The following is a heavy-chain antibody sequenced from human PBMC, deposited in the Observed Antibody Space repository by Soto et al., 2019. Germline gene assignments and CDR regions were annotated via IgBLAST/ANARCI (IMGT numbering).Heavy chain of an antibody. CDR1: GYTFTSYD. CDR2: MNPNSGNT. CDR3: AREGSEIYYYYYMDV. Sequence: ASVNVSCKASGYTFTSYDINWMRQATGQGLEWMGWMNPNSGNTGYAQKFQGRVTMTRNTSISTAYMELSSLRSEDTAVYYCAREGSEIYYYYYMDVWGKGTTVTVSS. V-gene: IGHV1-8*01. J-gene: IGHJ6*03.